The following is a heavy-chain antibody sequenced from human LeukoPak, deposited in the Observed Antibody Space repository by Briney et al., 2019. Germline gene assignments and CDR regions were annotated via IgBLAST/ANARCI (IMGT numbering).Heavy chain of an antibody. J-gene: IGHJ4*02. V-gene: IGHV3-74*01. CDR3: AKDLAEMATIIDY. D-gene: IGHD5-24*01. CDR1: GFTVSNYW. CDR2: INSDGSNT. Sequence: GGSLRLSCAASGFTVSNYWMHWVRQAPGKGLVWVSRINSDGSNTIYADSVKGRFTVSRDNAKNTLYLQMNSLRAEDTAVYYCAKDLAEMATIIDYWGQGTLVTVSS.